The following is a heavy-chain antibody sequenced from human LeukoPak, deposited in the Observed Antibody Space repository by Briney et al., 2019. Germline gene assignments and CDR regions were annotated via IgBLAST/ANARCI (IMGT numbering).Heavy chain of an antibody. J-gene: IGHJ4*02. Sequence: AGGSLRLSCAASGFSFSNYGMSWVRQAPGKGLEWVAAISGSGDNAYYADSVKGRVTISRDNSRSTLYLQMSSLRAEDTAVHYCAKAVVVGASNFDCWGQGTLVTVSS. D-gene: IGHD1-26*01. CDR2: ISGSGDNA. CDR1: GFSFSNYG. CDR3: AKAVVVGASNFDC. V-gene: IGHV3-23*01.